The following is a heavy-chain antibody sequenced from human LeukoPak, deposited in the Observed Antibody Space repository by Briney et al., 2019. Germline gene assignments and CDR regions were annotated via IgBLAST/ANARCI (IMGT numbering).Heavy chain of an antibody. CDR2: IYYSGST. CDR3: ARGNYYGSGSPDY. Sequence: SETLSLTCTVSGGSISSSSYYWGWIRQPPGKGLEWIGSIYYSGSTYYNPSLKSRVTISVDTSKNQFSLKLSSVTAADTAVYYCARGNYYGSGSPDYWGQGTLVTVSS. CDR1: GGSISSSSYY. J-gene: IGHJ4*02. V-gene: IGHV4-39*07. D-gene: IGHD3-10*01.